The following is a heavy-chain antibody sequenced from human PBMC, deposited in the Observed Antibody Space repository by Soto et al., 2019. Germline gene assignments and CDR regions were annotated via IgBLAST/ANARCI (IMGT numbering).Heavy chain of an antibody. Sequence: PSQTLSLTCAISGESVSSCSVTWNWIRQSPSRGLEWLGRTYYRSKWYNDYAESVKSRITINPDTSKNQFSLHLNSVTPEDTAVYYCVRLIGNSWLDFWGQGTLVTVSS. J-gene: IGHJ5*01. CDR1: GESVSSCSVT. V-gene: IGHV6-1*01. D-gene: IGHD1-26*01. CDR3: VRLIGNSWLDF. CDR2: TYYRSKWYN.